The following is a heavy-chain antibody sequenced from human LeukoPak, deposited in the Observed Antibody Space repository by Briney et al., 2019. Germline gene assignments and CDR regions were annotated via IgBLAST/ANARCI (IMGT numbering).Heavy chain of an antibody. V-gene: IGHV3-9*01. D-gene: IGHD3-3*01. CDR1: GFTFDGYA. J-gene: IGHJ6*02. CDR2: ISWNSGSI. CDR3: AKGGYYDFWSGYYTDNAYYYYGMDV. Sequence: GGSLRLSCAASGFTFDGYAMHWVRQAPGKGLEWVSGISWNSGSIGYADSVKGRFTISRDNAKNSLYLQMNSLRAEDTALYYCAKGGYYDFWSGYYTDNAYYYYGMDVWGQGTTVTVSS.